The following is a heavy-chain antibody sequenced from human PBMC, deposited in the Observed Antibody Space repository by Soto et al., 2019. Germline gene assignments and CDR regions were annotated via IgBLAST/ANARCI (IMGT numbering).Heavy chain of an antibody. D-gene: IGHD3-3*01. CDR1: GFSLTTSGVG. V-gene: IGHV2-5*02. CDR3: AHRVLRTVFGLVTTTAIYFDF. CDR2: IYWDDDK. J-gene: IGHJ4*02. Sequence: QITVKESGPTVVKPTETLTLTCTFSGFSLTTSGVGVGWFRQSPGKAPEWLALIYWDDDKRYSTSLKSRLTITKDTSKNQVVLNMANMDPEDTATYYCAHRVLRTVFGLVTTTAIYFDFWGQGTPVVVSS.